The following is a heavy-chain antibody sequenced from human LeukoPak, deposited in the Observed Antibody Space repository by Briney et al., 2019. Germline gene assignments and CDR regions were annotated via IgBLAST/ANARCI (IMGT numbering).Heavy chain of an antibody. CDR1: GGSISSYY. CDR2: IYYSGST. D-gene: IGHD3-3*01. V-gene: IGHV4-59*01. CDR3: ARGVPEYYDFWSGYFYYFDY. J-gene: IGHJ4*02. Sequence: PSETLSLTCTVSGGSISSYYWSWIRQPPGKGLEWNGYIYYSGSTNYNPSLKSRVNISVDTSKNQFSLKLTSVTAADTAVYYCARGVPEYYDFWSGYFYYFDYWGQGTLVTVSS.